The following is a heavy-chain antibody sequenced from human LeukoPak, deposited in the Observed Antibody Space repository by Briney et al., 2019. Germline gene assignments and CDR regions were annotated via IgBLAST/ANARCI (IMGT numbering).Heavy chain of an antibody. CDR2: IYYSGST. D-gene: IGHD2/OR15-2a*01. CDR1: GGSISSYY. CDR3: ARGNIAFDY. J-gene: IGHJ4*02. V-gene: IGHV4-59*08. Sequence: SETLSLTCTVSGGSISSYYWSWIRQPPGKGLEWIGYIYYSGSTNYNPSLKSRVTISVDTSKNQFSLKLSSVTAADTAAYFCARGNIAFDYWGQGTLVTVSS.